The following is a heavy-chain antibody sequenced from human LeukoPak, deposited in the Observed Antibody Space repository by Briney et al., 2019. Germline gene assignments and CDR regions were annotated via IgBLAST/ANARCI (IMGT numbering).Heavy chain of an antibody. Sequence: PSETLSLTCTISGGSLSSDYWSWIRQPPGKGLEWIGYLSLGEVAFYNPSLGSRLTTSADTSKNQFSLNLTSVTAADTAMYYCVRVSTASGGAFDVWGQGTMVTVSS. D-gene: IGHD2-21*02. CDR2: LSLGEVA. V-gene: IGHV4-59*13. CDR1: GGSLSSDY. J-gene: IGHJ3*01. CDR3: VRVSTASGGAFDV.